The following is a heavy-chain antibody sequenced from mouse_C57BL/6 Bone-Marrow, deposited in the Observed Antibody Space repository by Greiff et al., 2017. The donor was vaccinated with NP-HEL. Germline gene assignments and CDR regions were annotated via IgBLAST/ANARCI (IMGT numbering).Heavy chain of an antibody. D-gene: IGHD1-1*01. Sequence: QVHVKQSGAELARPGASVKLSCKASGYTFTSYGISWVKQRTGQGLEWIGEIYPRSGNTYYNEKFKGKATLTADKSSSTAYMELRSLTSEDSAVYFCARSGDYYGSRKFAYWGQGTLVTVSA. J-gene: IGHJ3*01. CDR2: IYPRSGNT. CDR3: ARSGDYYGSRKFAY. CDR1: GYTFTSYG. V-gene: IGHV1-81*01.